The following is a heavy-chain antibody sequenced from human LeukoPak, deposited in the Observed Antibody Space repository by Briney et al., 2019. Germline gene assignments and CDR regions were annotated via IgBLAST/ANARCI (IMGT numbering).Heavy chain of an antibody. J-gene: IGHJ3*02. CDR3: AREDSSSWSNDAFDI. CDR2: IYSGGST. CDR1: GFTVSSNY. D-gene: IGHD6-13*01. Sequence: GSLRLSCAASGFTVSSNYMSWVRQAPGKGLEGVSVIYSGGSTYYADSVKGRFTVSRDNSKNTLYLQMNSLRAEDTAVYYCAREDSSSWSNDAFDIWGQGTMVTVSS. V-gene: IGHV3-66*01.